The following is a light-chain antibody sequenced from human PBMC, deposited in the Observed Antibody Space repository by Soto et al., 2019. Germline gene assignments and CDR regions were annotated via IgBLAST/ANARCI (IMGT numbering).Light chain of an antibody. V-gene: IGLV2-14*01. CDR2: GVT. CDR3: SSYTPAFFYV. Sequence: QSVLTQPASVSGSPGQSITISCTGSSSDIGAFNYVAWYQQHPGKAPKLIIHGVTNRPSGVSSRFSGSKSDYTASLTISGLQAEDEADYYCSSYTPAFFYVFGTATTVTVL. J-gene: IGLJ1*01. CDR1: SSDIGAFNY.